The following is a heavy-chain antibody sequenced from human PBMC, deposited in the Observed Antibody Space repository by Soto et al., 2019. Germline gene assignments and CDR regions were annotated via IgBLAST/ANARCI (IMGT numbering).Heavy chain of an antibody. CDR1: GGTFSSYA. J-gene: IGHJ6*02. CDR2: IIPIFGTA. CDR3: ARHPRQNYYYGMDV. Sequence: QVQLVQSGAGVKKPGSSVKVSCKASGGTFSSYAISWVRQAPGQGLEWMGGIIPIFGTANYAQKFQGRVTITADESTSTAYMELSRLRSEDTAVYYCARHPRQNYYYGMDVWGQGTTVTVSS. V-gene: IGHV1-69*12.